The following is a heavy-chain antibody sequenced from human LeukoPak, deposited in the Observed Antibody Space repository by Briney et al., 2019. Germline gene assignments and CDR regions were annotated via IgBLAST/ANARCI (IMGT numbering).Heavy chain of an antibody. J-gene: IGHJ3*02. D-gene: IGHD1-26*01. CDR1: GYTFTDYY. CDR2: INPNSGDT. CDR3: ARARLGTTPFDSFNI. Sequence: ASVNVSCRASGYTFTDYYMHWVRQAPGQGLEWMGRINPNSGDTNYAQKFQGRVTMTRDTSISTAYMELSRLRSDDTALYYCARARLGTTPFDSFNIWGQGTMVTVSS. V-gene: IGHV1-2*06.